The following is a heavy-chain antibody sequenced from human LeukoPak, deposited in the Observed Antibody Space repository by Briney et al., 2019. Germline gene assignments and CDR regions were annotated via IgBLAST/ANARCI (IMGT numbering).Heavy chain of an antibody. CDR2: LYIGGNT. D-gene: IGHD5-18*01. CDR1: GLTVNNNY. V-gene: IGHV3-53*01. J-gene: IGHJ4*02. Sequence: PGGSLRLSCAASGLTVNNNYVNWVRQAPGKGLEWVSALYIGGNTYYADSVRGRFTISRDNSKNTPYLQMNSLRAEDTAIYYCMTAAGYNFGQYWGQGTLVTVSS. CDR3: MTAAGYNFGQY.